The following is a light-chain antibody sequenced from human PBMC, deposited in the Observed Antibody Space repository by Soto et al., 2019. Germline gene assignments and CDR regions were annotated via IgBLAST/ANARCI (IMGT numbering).Light chain of an antibody. CDR2: GAS. Sequence: EIVMTQAPATLSVSPWERATLSCRASQSVSINLAWYQQKPGQATRRLIYGASTRATGIPARFSGSGSGTEFTLTISSLQSEDFAVYYCQLYNNWPPWTFGQGTKVEIK. V-gene: IGKV3-15*01. CDR3: QLYNNWPPWT. J-gene: IGKJ1*01. CDR1: QSVSIN.